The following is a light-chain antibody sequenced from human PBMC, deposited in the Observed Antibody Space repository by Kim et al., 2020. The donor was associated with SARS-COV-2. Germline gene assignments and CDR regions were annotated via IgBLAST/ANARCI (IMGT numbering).Light chain of an antibody. CDR1: SGHSSCI. CDR2: FEGSGSY. CDR3: ETWDSKV. Sequence: QLVLTQSSSDSASLGSSVKLTSTLSSGHSSCIIARHQQQPGRAPRYWMKFEGSGSYNKGSGVPDRCSGSSTGADRYLTISNLQSEDGAEYYCETWDSKVFGGGTQLTVL. V-gene: IGLV4-60*03. J-gene: IGLJ3*02.